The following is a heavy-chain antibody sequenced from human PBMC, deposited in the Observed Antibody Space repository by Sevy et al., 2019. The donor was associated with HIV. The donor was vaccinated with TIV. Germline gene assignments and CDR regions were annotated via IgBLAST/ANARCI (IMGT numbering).Heavy chain of an antibody. CDR2: INQHGSKK. CDR1: GFPLSSYW. V-gene: IGHV3-7*01. J-gene: IGHJ4*02. CDR3: AREMAGAGSY. D-gene: IGHD6-13*01. Sequence: GGCLRLSCAASGFPLSSYWMTWVRQAPGKGLEWVANINQHGSKKYYLDSVKGRFTISIDNAKNSVYLQMKSLRAEDTAIYFCAREMAGAGSYWGQGTLVTVSS.